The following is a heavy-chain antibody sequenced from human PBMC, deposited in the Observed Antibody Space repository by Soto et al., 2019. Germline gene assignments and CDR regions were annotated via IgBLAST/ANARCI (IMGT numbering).Heavy chain of an antibody. D-gene: IGHD3-10*01. V-gene: IGHV1-2*02. CDR1: GYTFTGYY. J-gene: IGHJ4*02. CDR2: INPNSGGT. Sequence: ASVKVSCKASGYTFTGYYMHWVRQAPGQGLEWMGWINPNSGGTNYAQKFQGRVTMTRDTSISTAYMELSRLRSDDTAVYYCARGSHTMVRGVIITDYWGQGTLVTVSS. CDR3: ARGSHTMVRGVIITDY.